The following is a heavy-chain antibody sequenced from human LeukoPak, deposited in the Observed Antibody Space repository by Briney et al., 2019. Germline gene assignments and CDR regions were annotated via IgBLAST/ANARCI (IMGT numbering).Heavy chain of an antibody. CDR3: ARGVVSTHGFDY. J-gene: IGHJ4*02. Sequence: ASVKVSCKTSGYTFTSHDISWVRQAPGQGLEWMGWSSGYSGNTNHAQKFQGRVTMTTDTSTSTAYMELRSLRPDDTAVYYCARGVVSTHGFDYWGQGTLVTVSS. V-gene: IGHV1-18*01. CDR1: GYTFTSHD. CDR2: SSGYSGNT. D-gene: IGHD2-15*01.